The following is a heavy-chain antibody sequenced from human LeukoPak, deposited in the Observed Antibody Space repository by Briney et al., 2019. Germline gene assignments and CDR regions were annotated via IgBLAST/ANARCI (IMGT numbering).Heavy chain of an antibody. CDR1: GGSISSYY. J-gene: IGHJ3*02. Sequence: PSETLSLTCTVSGGSISSYYWSWIRQPPGKGLEWIGYIYYSGSTNYNPSLKSRVTISVDTSKNQFSLKLSSVTAADTAVYYCAREQHPDAFDIWGQGTMVTVSS. V-gene: IGHV4-59*01. CDR2: IYYSGST. D-gene: IGHD6-13*01. CDR3: AREQHPDAFDI.